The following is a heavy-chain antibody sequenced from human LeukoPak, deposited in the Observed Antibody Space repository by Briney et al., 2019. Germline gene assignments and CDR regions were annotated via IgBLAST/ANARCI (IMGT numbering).Heavy chain of an antibody. CDR3: AREGSSSWYEYYYYMGV. D-gene: IGHD6-13*01. CDR1: GYTFTGYY. V-gene: IGHV1-2*02. Sequence: SVKGSCKASGYTFTGYYMHWVRQAPGQGLEWMGWINPNSGGTDYAQKFQGRVTMTRDTSISTAYMELSRLRSDDTAVYYCAREGSSSWYEYYYYMGVWGKGTTVTVSS. J-gene: IGHJ6*03. CDR2: INPNSGGT.